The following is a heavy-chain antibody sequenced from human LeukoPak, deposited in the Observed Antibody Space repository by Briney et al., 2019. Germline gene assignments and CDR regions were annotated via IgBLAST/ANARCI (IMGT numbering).Heavy chain of an antibody. CDR2: IKQDGSEK. CDR1: GFTFDDYA. D-gene: IGHD2-21*02. J-gene: IGHJ6*02. Sequence: GRSLRLSCAASGFTFDDYAMHWVRQAPGKGLEWVANIKQDGSEKAYVDSVKGRFTISRDSAQNSLYLQMNSLRAEDTAVYYCARYCGGDRYGMDVWGQGTTVTVSS. V-gene: IGHV3-7*01. CDR3: ARYCGGDRYGMDV.